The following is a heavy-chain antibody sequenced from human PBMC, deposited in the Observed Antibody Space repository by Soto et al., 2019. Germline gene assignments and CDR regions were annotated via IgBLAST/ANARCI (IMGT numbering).Heavy chain of an antibody. J-gene: IGHJ3*02. V-gene: IGHV1-58*01. D-gene: IGHD3-22*01. CDR1: GFTFTSSA. CDR2: IVVGSGNT. CDR3: AADRRRNYYDSSGYYLQHDAFDI. Sequence: ASVKVSCKASGFTFTSSAVQWVRQARGQRLEWIGWIVVGSGNTNYAQKFQERVTITRDMSTSTAYMELSSLRSEDTAVYYCAADRRRNYYDSSGYYLQHDAFDIWGLGTMVTVSS.